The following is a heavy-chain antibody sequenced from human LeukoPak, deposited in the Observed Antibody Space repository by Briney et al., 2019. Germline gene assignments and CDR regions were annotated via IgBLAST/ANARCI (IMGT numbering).Heavy chain of an antibody. Sequence: SETLSLTCSVSGVSISGHYWSWIRLPPGKGLEWIGYISHSGDTRYSPSLKSRVTISLDTSKNQFSLTLNSVTAADTAVYYCARGRDVVVPAAMSRYYFDYWGQGTLVTVSS. CDR3: ARGRDVVVPAAMSRYYFDY. V-gene: IGHV4-59*11. D-gene: IGHD2-2*01. CDR2: ISHSGDT. CDR1: GVSISGHY. J-gene: IGHJ4*02.